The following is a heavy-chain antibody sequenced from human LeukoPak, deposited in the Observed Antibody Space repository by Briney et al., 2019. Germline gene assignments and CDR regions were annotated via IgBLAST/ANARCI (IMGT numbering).Heavy chain of an antibody. CDR1: GGSISSSSYY. Sequence: PSETLSPTCTVSGGSISSSSYYWGWIRQPPGKGLEWIGSIYYSGSTYYNPSLKSRVTISVDTSKNQFSLKLSSVTAADTAVYYCARDRQGAFDIWGQGTMVTVSS. CDR2: IYYSGST. CDR3: ARDRQGAFDI. V-gene: IGHV4-39*01. J-gene: IGHJ3*02. D-gene: IGHD2-15*01.